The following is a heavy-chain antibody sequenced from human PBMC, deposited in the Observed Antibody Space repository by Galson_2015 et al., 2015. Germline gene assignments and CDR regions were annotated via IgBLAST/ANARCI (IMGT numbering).Heavy chain of an antibody. J-gene: IGHJ5*02. CDR2: ISYDGSNK. CDR3: ARAWQPREYNWFDP. V-gene: IGHV3-30*01. CDR1: GFTFSSYA. D-gene: IGHD6-13*01. Sequence: SLRLSCAASGFTFSSYAMHWVRQAPGKGLEWVAVISYDGSNKYYADSVKGRFTISRDNSKNTLYLQMNSLRAEDTAVYYCARAWQPREYNWFDPWGQGTLVTVSS.